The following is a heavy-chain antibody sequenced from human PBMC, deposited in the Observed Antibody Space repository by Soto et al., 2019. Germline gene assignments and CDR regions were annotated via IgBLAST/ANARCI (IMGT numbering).Heavy chain of an antibody. CDR3: AHVDRRYDILTGYYRDY. V-gene: IGHV2-5*01. CDR2: IYWNDDK. Sequence: SGPTLVKPTQTLTLTCTFSGFSLSTSGVGVGWIRQPPGKALEWLALIYWNDDKRYSPSLKSRLTITKDTSKNQVVLTMTNMDPVDTATYYCAHVDRRYDILTGYYRDYWGQGTLVTVSS. CDR1: GFSLSTSGVG. D-gene: IGHD3-9*01. J-gene: IGHJ4*02.